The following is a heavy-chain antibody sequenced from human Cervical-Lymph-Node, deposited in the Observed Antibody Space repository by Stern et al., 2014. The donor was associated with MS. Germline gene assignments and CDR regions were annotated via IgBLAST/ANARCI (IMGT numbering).Heavy chain of an antibody. CDR3: ARQRYFDY. V-gene: IGHV5-51*01. Sequence: EVQLVESGPEVKRPGESLKISCQASGYTFTSYWIGWVRQMPGKGLEWIAIIFPGGSGIRYSPSFQGQVPISADKSSSPAYLQWNNLKASDTAIYYCARQRYFDYWGQGTLVTVSS. CDR1: GYTFTSYW. CDR2: IFPGGSGI. J-gene: IGHJ4*02.